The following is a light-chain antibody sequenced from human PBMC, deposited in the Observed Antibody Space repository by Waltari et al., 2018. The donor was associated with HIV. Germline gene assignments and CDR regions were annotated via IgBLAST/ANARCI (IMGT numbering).Light chain of an antibody. CDR2: DAS. V-gene: IGKV1-39*01. Sequence: IKMTQSPSSLSASVGDRVTITCRASQSISTYLHWFQQKPGKAPKLLIYDASTLQSGVPSRVSGSGSGTDFTLTISNLQPDDFATYFCQQSDAIVWTFGQGTKVEIK. J-gene: IGKJ1*01. CDR1: QSISTY. CDR3: QQSDAIVWT.